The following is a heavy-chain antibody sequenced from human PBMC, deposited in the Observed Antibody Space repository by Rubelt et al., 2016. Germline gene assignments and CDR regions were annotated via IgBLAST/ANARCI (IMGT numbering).Heavy chain of an antibody. D-gene: IGHD1-7*01. Sequence: GSGGSTYYADSVKGRFTISRDNSKNTLYLQMNSLRAEDTAVYYCAKDLNYETWGQGTLVTVSS. V-gene: IGHV3-23*01. CDR3: AKDLNYET. J-gene: IGHJ5*02. CDR2: GSGGST.